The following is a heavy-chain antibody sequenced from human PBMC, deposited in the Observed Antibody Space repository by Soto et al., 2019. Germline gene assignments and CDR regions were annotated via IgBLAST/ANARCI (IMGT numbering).Heavy chain of an antibody. Sequence: ASVKVSCKASGYTFTSYAMHWVRQAPGQRLEWMGWINAGNGNTKNSQKFQGRVTITRDTSAITAYMELSSLRSEDTAVYYCARWGSSGYPVGHDAFDIWGQGTMVTVSS. J-gene: IGHJ3*02. V-gene: IGHV1-3*01. D-gene: IGHD3-22*01. CDR1: GYTFTSYA. CDR2: INAGNGNT. CDR3: ARWGSSGYPVGHDAFDI.